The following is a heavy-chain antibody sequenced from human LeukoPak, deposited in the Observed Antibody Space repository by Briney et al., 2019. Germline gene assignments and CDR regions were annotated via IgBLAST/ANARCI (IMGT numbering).Heavy chain of an antibody. V-gene: IGHV4-39*02. CDR3: AREFRGYYYDSSGTIDY. Sequence: SETLSLTCTVSGGSISSSSYYWGWIRQPPGKGLEWIGSIYYSGSTYYNPSLKSRVTISVDTSKNQFSLKLSPVTAAGTAVYYCAREFRGYYYDSSGTIDYWGQGTLVTVSS. CDR1: GGSISSSSYY. J-gene: IGHJ4*02. D-gene: IGHD3-22*01. CDR2: IYYSGST.